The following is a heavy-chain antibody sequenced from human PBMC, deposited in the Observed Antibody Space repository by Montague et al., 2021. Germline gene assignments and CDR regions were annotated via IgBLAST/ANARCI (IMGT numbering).Heavy chain of an antibody. CDR1: GDSISSKYF. CDR3: AVGSESAWELLHH. CDR2: IYHGTT. Sequence: SETLSLTCTVSGDSISSKYFWSWVRQPLGKGLEWIGEIYHGTTSYSPSLKGRLTVSMDTSKNQFSLKLSSVTAADTAIYYCAVGSESAWELLHHWCQGILVTVSS. D-gene: IGHD1-26*01. J-gene: IGHJ5*02. V-gene: IGHV4-4*02.